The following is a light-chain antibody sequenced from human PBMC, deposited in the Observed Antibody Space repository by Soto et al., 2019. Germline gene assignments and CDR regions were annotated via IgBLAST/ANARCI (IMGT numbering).Light chain of an antibody. V-gene: IGKV1-39*01. Sequence: DTQMTQSPSSLSASVGDRVTISCRASQNIGRSLNWYQQRPGRAPTLLIYAASTLQSGAPSRFRGSGSGTDFTLTISNLQPEDFATYFCQQSHNTPYTFCQGTRLEI. CDR1: QNIGRS. CDR2: AAS. J-gene: IGKJ2*01. CDR3: QQSHNTPYT.